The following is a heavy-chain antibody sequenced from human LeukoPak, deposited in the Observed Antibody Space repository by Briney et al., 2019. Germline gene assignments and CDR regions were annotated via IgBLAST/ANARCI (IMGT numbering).Heavy chain of an antibody. J-gene: IGHJ3*01. D-gene: IGHD3-22*01. CDR1: GFTFSSYW. CDR3: ARGWLAGNPYHAFDL. Sequence: GGSLRLSCAASGFTFSSYWMSWVRQAPGEGLECVANIKEDGSEEYYVDSVKGRFSISRDNAKNSLYLQMNSLRAEDTAVYYCARGWLAGNPYHAFDLWGKGTMVTVSS. CDR2: IKEDGSEE. V-gene: IGHV3-7*03.